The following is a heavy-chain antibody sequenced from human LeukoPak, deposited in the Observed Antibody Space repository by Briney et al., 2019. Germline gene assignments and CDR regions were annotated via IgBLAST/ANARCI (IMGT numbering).Heavy chain of an antibody. D-gene: IGHD6-25*01. CDR3: ARASGGFDP. V-gene: IGHV4-59*01. J-gene: IGHJ5*02. CDR2: IYYSGST. CDR1: GGSISSYY. Sequence: PSETLSLTCTVSGGSISSYYWSWIRQPPGKGLKWIGYIYYSGSTNYNPSLKSRVTISVDTSKNQFSLKLSSVTAADTAVYYCARASGGFDPWGQGTLVTVSS.